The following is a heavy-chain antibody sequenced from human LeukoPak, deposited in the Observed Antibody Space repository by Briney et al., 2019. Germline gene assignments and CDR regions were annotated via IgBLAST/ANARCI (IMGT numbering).Heavy chain of an antibody. V-gene: IGHV4-39*07. CDR1: GGSISSSSYY. D-gene: IGHD6-6*01. J-gene: IGHJ4*02. CDR2: IYYSGST. Sequence: SETLSLTCTVSGGSISSSSYYWGWIRQPPGTGLEWIGSIYYSGSTYYNPSLKSRVTISVDTSKNQFSLKLSSVTAADTAVYYCARVYSSSSPLDYWGQGTLVTVSS. CDR3: ARVYSSSSPLDY.